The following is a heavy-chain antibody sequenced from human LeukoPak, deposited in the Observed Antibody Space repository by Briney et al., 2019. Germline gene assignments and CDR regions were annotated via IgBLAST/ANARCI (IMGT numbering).Heavy chain of an antibody. J-gene: IGHJ4*02. V-gene: IGHV3-11*04. CDR1: GFILSDYY. D-gene: IGHD4/OR15-4a*01. CDR3: AREEVGANSGYFDY. Sequence: GGSLTLSWPVAGFILSDYYVRWIRQAPRKGMERVSYIISSGSTIYYADSVEDRFTIQRDTAKNSLYLQMNSLRAEHTAVYYCAREEVGANSGYFDYWGQGTLVTVSS. CDR2: IISSGSTI.